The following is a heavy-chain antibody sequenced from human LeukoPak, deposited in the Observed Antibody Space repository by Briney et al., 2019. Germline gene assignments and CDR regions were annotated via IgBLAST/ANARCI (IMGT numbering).Heavy chain of an antibody. D-gene: IGHD6-19*01. V-gene: IGHV3-48*01. CDR1: GFTFSSYS. Sequence: HAGGFLRLSCGASGFTFSSYSMNWVRQPARKLLGMVLYITSNTSTIYYADSVKGPFTTSRENAKTSLYLQLTSLRAEDTAVYYCARDQKDNSGWYEDDYWGQGTLVTVSS. CDR2: ITSNTSTI. J-gene: IGHJ4*02. CDR3: ARDQKDNSGWYEDDY.